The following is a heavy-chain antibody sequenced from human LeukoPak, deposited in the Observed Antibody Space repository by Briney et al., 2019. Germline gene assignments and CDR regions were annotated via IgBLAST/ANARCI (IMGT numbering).Heavy chain of an antibody. CDR1: ILTFEDYH. Sequence: GGSLTLFCAASILTFEDYHMHWPPHAIGKGLEWVSDISENSGSIGYADSVKGRFTISRDNAKSTLYLQMNSLRAEDTALYNCARDIGLDALLGLFDYWGQGTLATVSS. J-gene: IGHJ4*02. V-gene: IGHV3-9*01. CDR2: ISENSGSI. CDR3: ARDIGLDALLGLFDY. D-gene: IGHD3-16*01.